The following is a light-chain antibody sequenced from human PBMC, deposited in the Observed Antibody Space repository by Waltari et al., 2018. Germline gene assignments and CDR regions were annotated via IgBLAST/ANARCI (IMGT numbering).Light chain of an antibody. V-gene: IGLV2-14*03. CDR3: SSYTNIRTYV. CDR2: DFS. J-gene: IGLJ1*01. Sequence: QSALTQPASVSGSPGQSLTISSSVTSSDIGTHHYASCYHHHPGKAPKLIIYDFSNRPSGLSNRVSGSKSGNTASLTISGLQADDEADYYCSSYTNIRTYVFGTGTKVTAL. CDR1: SSDIGTHHY.